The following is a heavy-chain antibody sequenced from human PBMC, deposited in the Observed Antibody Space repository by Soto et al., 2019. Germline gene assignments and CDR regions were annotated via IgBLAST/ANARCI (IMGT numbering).Heavy chain of an antibody. CDR3: TRANGPAAIGHFHYGMDV. D-gene: IGHD2-2*02. V-gene: IGHV3-74*01. J-gene: IGHJ6*02. CDR2: VNSDGSGT. CDR1: GFSFGSYW. Sequence: EVQLVESGGGLVQPGGSLRLSCVASGFSFGSYWMHWVRQAPGKGLVWVSRVNSDGSGTSYADSVEGRLTISRDNAKNTLYLQMNSLRAEDTAVYYCTRANGPAAIGHFHYGMDVWGQGTTVTVSS.